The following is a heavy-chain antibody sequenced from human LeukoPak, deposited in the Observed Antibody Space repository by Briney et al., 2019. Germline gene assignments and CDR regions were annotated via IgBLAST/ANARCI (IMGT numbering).Heavy chain of an antibody. Sequence: SETLSLTCTVSGGPISTSYFWGWVRQPPGKGLEWIGTTDYSGTTYYNPSLKSRVTISVDSSKNQFSLQLSSVTAPGTAVYYCARHSGGSYVFAFDIWGQGTMFTVSS. J-gene: IGHJ3*02. CDR1: GGPISTSYF. D-gene: IGHD2-15*01. CDR2: TDYSGTT. V-gene: IGHV4-39*01. CDR3: ARHSGGSYVFAFDI.